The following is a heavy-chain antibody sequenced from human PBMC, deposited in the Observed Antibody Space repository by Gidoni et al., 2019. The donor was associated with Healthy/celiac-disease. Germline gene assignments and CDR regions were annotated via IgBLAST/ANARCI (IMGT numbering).Heavy chain of an antibody. CDR3: ARAIAARPSSVGTYYYYGMDV. J-gene: IGHJ6*02. CDR2: IIHRGST. CDR1: GGSFSGYY. D-gene: IGHD6-6*01. Sequence: QVQLQQWGAGLLKPSETLSLTCAVHGGSFSGYYWSWIRQPPGKWLEWIGEIIHRGSTNYNPSLKMRVTISVDTSKNQFSLKLSSVTAADTAVYYCARAIAARPSSVGTYYYYGMDVWGQGTTVTVSS. V-gene: IGHV4-34*12.